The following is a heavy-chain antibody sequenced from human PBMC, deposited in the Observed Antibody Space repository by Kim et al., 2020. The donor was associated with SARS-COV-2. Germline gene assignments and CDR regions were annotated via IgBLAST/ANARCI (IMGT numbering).Heavy chain of an antibody. Sequence: GGTNYAKKFQGRVPMTRATSISTAYMELSRLRSDDTAVYYCARDPSRGDYWGQGTLVTVSS. CDR3: ARDPSRGDY. J-gene: IGHJ4*02. CDR2: GGT. D-gene: IGHD2-2*01. V-gene: IGHV1-2*02.